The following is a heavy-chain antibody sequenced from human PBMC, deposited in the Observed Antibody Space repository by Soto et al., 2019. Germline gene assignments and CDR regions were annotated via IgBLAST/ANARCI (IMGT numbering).Heavy chain of an antibody. J-gene: IGHJ6*02. Sequence: GASLKISCQGSGYIFSSYWIGWVRPMPGKGLEWMGIIYPGDSVTKYSPSFQGQVTISADKSISTAYLQWSSLKASDTAMYYCARSNAGPTYYYYGMDVWGQGTTVTV. V-gene: IGHV5-51*01. CDR3: ARSNAGPTYYYYGMDV. CDR2: IYPGDSVT. D-gene: IGHD3-16*01. CDR1: GYIFSSYW.